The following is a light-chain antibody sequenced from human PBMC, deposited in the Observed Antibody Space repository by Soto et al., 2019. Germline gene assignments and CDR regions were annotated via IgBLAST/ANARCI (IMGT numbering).Light chain of an antibody. Sequence: QAVVTQPPSASGTPGQRVTISCSGSSSNIGSNSVNWYQQVPGTAPKLLIYGNNQRPSGIPDRVSGSKSGTSASLAISGLQSEDEADYYCAAWDDRFNAVVFGGGTNLTVL. CDR2: GNN. J-gene: IGLJ2*01. V-gene: IGLV1-44*01. CDR3: AAWDDRFNAVV. CDR1: SSNIGSNS.